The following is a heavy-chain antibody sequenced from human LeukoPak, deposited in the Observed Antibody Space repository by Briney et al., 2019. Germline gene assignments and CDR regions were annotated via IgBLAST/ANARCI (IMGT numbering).Heavy chain of an antibody. CDR3: ARAGSSWYNHPFDF. V-gene: IGHV4-38-2*01. J-gene: IGHJ4*02. D-gene: IGHD6-13*01. Sequence: PSETLSLTCAVSGSSINSGYYWGWIRQPPGKGLKWIGSIYHSGSTYYNPSLKSRVTISVDTSKNQFSLKLSSVTAADTAVYYCARAGSSWYNHPFDFWGQGTLVTVSS. CDR2: IYHSGST. CDR1: GSSINSGYY.